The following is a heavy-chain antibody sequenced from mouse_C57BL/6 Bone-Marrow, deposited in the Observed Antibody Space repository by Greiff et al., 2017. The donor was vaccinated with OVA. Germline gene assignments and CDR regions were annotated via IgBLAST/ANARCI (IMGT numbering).Heavy chain of an antibody. CDR2: ISDGGSYT. V-gene: IGHV5-4*01. CDR3: ARESQLCGDY. CDR1: GFTFSSYA. Sequence: EVMLVESGGGLVKPGGSLKLSCAASGFTFSSYAMSWVRQTPEKRLEWVATISDGGSYTYYPDNVKGRFTISRDNAKNNLYLQMSHLKSEDTAMYYCARESQLCGDYWGQGTSVTVSS. J-gene: IGHJ4*01. D-gene: IGHD1-1*02.